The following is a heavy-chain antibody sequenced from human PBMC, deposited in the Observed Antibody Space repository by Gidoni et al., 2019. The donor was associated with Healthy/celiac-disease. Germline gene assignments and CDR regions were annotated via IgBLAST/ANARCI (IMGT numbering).Heavy chain of an antibody. D-gene: IGHD5-18*01. CDR3: ATDLGTVGYSYGPPFDY. Sequence: QVQLVESGVGVVQPGRSLRLYCAASGFTFSRYGMHWVRQAPGKGLEWVAVISDDGSNKYYADSGKGRFTISRDNSKNTLYLQRNSLRAEDTAVYYCATDLGTVGYSYGPPFDYWGQGTLVTVSS. J-gene: IGHJ4*02. V-gene: IGHV3-30*03. CDR1: GFTFSRYG. CDR2: ISDDGSNK.